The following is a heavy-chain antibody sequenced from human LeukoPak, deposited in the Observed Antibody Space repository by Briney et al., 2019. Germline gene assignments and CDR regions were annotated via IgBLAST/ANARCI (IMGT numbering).Heavy chain of an antibody. D-gene: IGHD6-13*01. CDR1: GYTFTSYG. Sequence: ASVEVSCKASGYTFTSYGISWVRQAPGQGLEWMGWISAYNGNTNYAQKLQGRVTMTTDTSTSTAYMELRSLRSDDTAVYYCARARIAAAGNAFDYWGQGTLVTVSS. J-gene: IGHJ4*02. V-gene: IGHV1-18*01. CDR3: ARARIAAAGNAFDY. CDR2: ISAYNGNT.